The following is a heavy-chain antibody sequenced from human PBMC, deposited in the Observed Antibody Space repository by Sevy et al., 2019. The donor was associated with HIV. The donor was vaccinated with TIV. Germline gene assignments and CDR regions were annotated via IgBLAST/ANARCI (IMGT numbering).Heavy chain of an antibody. CDR1: GDSVSSNSAA. V-gene: IGHV6-1*01. Sequence: SQTLSLTCAISGDSVSSNSAAWDWIRQSPSRGLEWLGRTYSMSKWYIDYARSVESRMSISPDTSKNQFSLQLNSLTPEDTAVYYCARGSDAAGAGLDYWGQGTLVTVSS. CDR3: ARGSDAAGAGLDY. D-gene: IGHD6-19*01. CDR2: TYSMSKWYI. J-gene: IGHJ4*02.